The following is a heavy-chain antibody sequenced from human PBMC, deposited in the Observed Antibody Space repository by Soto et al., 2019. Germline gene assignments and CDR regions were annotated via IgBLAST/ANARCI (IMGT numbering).Heavy chain of an antibody. CDR3: LRNSGYEVRDY. V-gene: IGHV3-64D*06. D-gene: IGHD5-12*01. CDR1: GFTFSSFT. CDR2: IVGDGVRT. Sequence: GGSLRLSCSASGFTFSSFTMHWVRQAPGKGLEYVSAIVGDGVRTYYADSVKGRFTISRDNSKNTVHLQMSSLRTDDTAVYYCLRNSGYEVRDYWGQGT. J-gene: IGHJ4*02.